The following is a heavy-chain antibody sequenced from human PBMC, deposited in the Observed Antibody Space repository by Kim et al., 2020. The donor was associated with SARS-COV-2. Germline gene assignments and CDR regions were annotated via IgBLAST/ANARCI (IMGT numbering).Heavy chain of an antibody. Sequence: GGSLRLSCAASGFTFSNAWMSWVRQAPGKGLEWVGRIKSKTDGGTTDYAAPVKGRFTISRDDSKNTLYLQMNSLKTEDTAVYYCTTVDHLPSYSSGRYYYYYGMDVWGQGTTVTVSS. CDR1: GFTFSNAW. J-gene: IGHJ6*02. CDR3: TTVDHLPSYSSGRYYYYYGMDV. V-gene: IGHV3-15*01. D-gene: IGHD6-19*01. CDR2: IKSKTDGGTT.